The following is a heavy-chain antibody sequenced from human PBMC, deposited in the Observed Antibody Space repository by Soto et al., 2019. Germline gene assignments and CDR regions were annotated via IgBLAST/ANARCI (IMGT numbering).Heavy chain of an antibody. J-gene: IGHJ6*02. CDR3: ATGYDILTGSVAYYYYGMDI. V-gene: IGHV1-24*01. Sequence: GASVKVSCKVSGYTLTELSMHWVRQAPGKGLEWMGGFDPEDGETIYAQKFQGRVTMTEDTSTDTAYMELSSLRSEDTAVYYCATGYDILTGSVAYYYYGMDIWGQGTTVTVSS. CDR1: GYTLTELS. D-gene: IGHD3-9*01. CDR2: FDPEDGET.